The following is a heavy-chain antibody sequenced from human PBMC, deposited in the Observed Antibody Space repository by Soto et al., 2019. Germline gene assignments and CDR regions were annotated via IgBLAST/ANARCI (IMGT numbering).Heavy chain of an antibody. CDR2: IRDKAYGGTT. CDR1: GFSFGDYT. Sequence: GGSLRLSCTTFGFSFGDYTMSWFRQAPGKGLEWGSLIRDKAYGGTTEYAASVKGRFTISRDDSKSIAYMQMNSLETEDTAVYYCARALRYCTSTACYFAFDIWGQGTMVTVSS. V-gene: IGHV3-49*03. J-gene: IGHJ3*02. D-gene: IGHD2-2*01. CDR3: ARALRYCTSTACYFAFDI.